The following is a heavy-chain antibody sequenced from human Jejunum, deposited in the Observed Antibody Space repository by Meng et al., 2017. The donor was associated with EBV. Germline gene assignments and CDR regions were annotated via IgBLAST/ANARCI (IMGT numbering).Heavy chain of an antibody. V-gene: IGHV4-4*02. CDR1: GDYTSSSHW. CDR2: MHPGGST. Sequence: QGQVQGSGPGLVEPSGARSLTCDVSGDYTSSSHWWSWVRQPQGKGLEWIGEMHPGGSTNYNPSLKSRVTISVDNSKNQFSLKLTSVTAADTAVYYCAKSNDYSLNSWGQGTLVTVSS. D-gene: IGHD4-11*01. J-gene: IGHJ4*02. CDR3: AKSNDYSLNS.